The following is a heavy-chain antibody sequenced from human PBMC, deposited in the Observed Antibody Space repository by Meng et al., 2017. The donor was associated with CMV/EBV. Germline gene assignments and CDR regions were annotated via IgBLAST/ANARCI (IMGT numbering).Heavy chain of an antibody. CDR3: ARVNHVSPLYGMDV. V-gene: IGHV3-13*01. Sequence: GGSLRLSCAASGFTFSSYDMHWVRQATGKGLEWVSAIGTAGDTYYPGSVKGRFTISRENAKNSLYLQMNSLRAGDTAVYYCARVNHVSPLYGMDVWGQGTPVTVSS. CDR2: IGTAGDT. CDR1: GFTFSSYD. D-gene: IGHD5/OR15-5a*01. J-gene: IGHJ6*02.